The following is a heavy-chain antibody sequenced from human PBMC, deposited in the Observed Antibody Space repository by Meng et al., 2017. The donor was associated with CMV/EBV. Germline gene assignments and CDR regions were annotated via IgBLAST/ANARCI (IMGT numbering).Heavy chain of an antibody. V-gene: IGHV3-11*04. J-gene: IGHJ4*02. CDR3: ARALVRTSPPDY. CDR2: ISSSGSTI. D-gene: IGHD6-6*01. Sequence: LSLTCAASGFTFSDYYMSWIRQAPGKGLEWVSYISSSGSTIYYADSVKGRFTISRDNAKNSLYPQMNSLRAEDTAVYYCARALVRTSPPDYWGQGTLVTVSS. CDR1: GFTFSDYY.